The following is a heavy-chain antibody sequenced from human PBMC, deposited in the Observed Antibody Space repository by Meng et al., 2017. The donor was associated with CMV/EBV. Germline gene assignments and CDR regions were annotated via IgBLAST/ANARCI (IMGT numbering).Heavy chain of an antibody. CDR1: GIIFSAYA. V-gene: IGHV3-53*05. CDR2: IYSGGST. J-gene: IGHJ4*02. Sequence: GESLKISCAASGIIFSAYAVTWVRQAPGKGLEWVSVIYSGGSTYYADFVKGRFTISRDNSKNTLYLQMNSLRAEDTAVYYCARGGYWGQGTLVTVSS. CDR3: ARGGY.